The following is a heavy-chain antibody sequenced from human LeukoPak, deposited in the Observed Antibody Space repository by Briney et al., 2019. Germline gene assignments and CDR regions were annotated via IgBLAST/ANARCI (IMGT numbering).Heavy chain of an antibody. J-gene: IGHJ6*02. CDR3: ANLGGSYYYYYYGMDV. CDR2: ISGSGGST. D-gene: IGHD3-16*01. Sequence: GGSLRLSCAASGFTFSSYAMSWVRQAPGKGLEWVSAISGSGGSTYYADSVKGRFTISRDNSKNTLYLQMNSLRAEDTAVHYCANLGGSYYYYYYGMDVWGQGTTVTVSS. V-gene: IGHV3-23*01. CDR1: GFTFSSYA.